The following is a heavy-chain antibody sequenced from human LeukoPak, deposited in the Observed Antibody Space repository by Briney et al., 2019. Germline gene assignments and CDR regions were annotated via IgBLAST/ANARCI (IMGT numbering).Heavy chain of an antibody. V-gene: IGHV4-34*01. J-gene: IGHJ4*02. CDR3: ARVAIVGAPGSHFDY. CDR2: INHSGST. Sequence: ETLSLTCAVYGGSFSGYYWSRIRQPPGKGLEWIGEINHSGSTNYNPSLKSRVTISVDTSKNQFSLKLSSVTAADTAVYYCARVAIVGAPGSHFDYWGQGTLVTVSS. CDR1: GGSFSGYY. D-gene: IGHD1-26*01.